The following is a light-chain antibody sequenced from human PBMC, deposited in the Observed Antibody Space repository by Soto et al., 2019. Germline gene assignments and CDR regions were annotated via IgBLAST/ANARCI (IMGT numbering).Light chain of an antibody. CDR1: QSISSW. V-gene: IGKV1-5*03. CDR2: KAS. Sequence: EMQLTQYTSSLSASVGDRVTITCRASQSISSWLAWYQQKPGKAPKLLIYKASSLESGVPSRFSGSGSGTEFTLTISSLQPDDSATYYCQQYNSYPYTFGPGT. CDR3: QQYNSYPYT. J-gene: IGKJ2*01.